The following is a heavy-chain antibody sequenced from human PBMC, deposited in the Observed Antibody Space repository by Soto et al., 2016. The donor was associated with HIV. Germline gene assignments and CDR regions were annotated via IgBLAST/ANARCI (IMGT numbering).Heavy chain of an antibody. V-gene: IGHV3-13*04. Sequence: EVQLVESGGGLVQPGGSLRLSCAASGFTFSSYDMHWVRQATGKGLEWVSAIGTAGDTYYPGSVKGRFTISRENAKNSLYLQMNSLRAGDTAVYYCARGAFYGDQGYFDYWGQGTLVTVSS. CDR3: ARGAFYGDQGYFDY. J-gene: IGHJ4*02. D-gene: IGHD4-17*01. CDR2: IGTAGDT. CDR1: GFTFSSYD.